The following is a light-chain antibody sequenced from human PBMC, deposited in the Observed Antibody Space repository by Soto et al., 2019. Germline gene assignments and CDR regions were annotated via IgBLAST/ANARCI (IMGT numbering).Light chain of an antibody. CDR2: GAS. V-gene: IGKV3-20*01. CDR3: QQYYNWWT. Sequence: EIVLTQSPGTLSLSPGERATLSCRASQSVSSYYLAWYQQKPGQAPRLLIYGASSRATGIPDRFSGSGSGTEFTLTISSLQSEDFAVYHCQQYYNWWTFGQGTKVDIK. CDR1: QSVSSYY. J-gene: IGKJ1*01.